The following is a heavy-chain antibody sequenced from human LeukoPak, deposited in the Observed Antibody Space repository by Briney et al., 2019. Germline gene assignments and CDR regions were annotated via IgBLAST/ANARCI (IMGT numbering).Heavy chain of an antibody. Sequence: SETLSLTCAVYGGSFSGYYWSWIRQPPGKGLEFIGSIRYTGNTNYSPSLRSRVTMSVDASKNQFSLRLTSLTAADTAVYFCTRHRDEYDFPRMTDSWGQGTLVTVSS. J-gene: IGHJ4*02. V-gene: IGHV4-34*01. CDR2: IRYTGNT. CDR3: TRHRDEYDFPRMTDS. D-gene: IGHD3/OR15-3a*01. CDR1: GGSFSGYY.